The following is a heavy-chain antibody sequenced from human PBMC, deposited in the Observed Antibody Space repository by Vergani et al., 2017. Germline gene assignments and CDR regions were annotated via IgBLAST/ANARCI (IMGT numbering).Heavy chain of an antibody. CDR3: AKGLPVDTAMVSNWFDP. CDR2: ISWDGGST. D-gene: IGHD5-18*01. CDR1: GFTFDDYA. V-gene: IGHV3-43D*03. J-gene: IGHJ5*02. Sequence: EVQLVESGGVVVQPGGSLRLSCAASGFTFDDYAMHWVRQAPGKGLEGVSLISWDGGSTYYADSVKGRFTISRDNSKNSLYLQMNSLRAEDTALYDWAKGLPVDTAMVSNWFDPWGQGTLVTVSS.